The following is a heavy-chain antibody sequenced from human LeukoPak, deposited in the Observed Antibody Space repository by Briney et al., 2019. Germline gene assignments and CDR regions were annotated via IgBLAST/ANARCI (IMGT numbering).Heavy chain of an antibody. J-gene: IGHJ6*02. Sequence: GGSLRLSCAASGFTFTDYSMSWVRQTPGKGLEWVSLVGGDGTATHYADSVKGRFTIFRDNSENTLYLQMDSLSAEDTALYYCAKSGSSSNHYYGMDVWGQGTTVTVSS. CDR3: AKSGSSSNHYYGMDV. V-gene: IGHV3-23*01. CDR1: GFTFTDYS. CDR2: VGGDGTAT. D-gene: IGHD6-6*01.